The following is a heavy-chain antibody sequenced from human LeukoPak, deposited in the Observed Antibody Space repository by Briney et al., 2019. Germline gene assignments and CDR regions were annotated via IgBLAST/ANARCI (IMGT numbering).Heavy chain of an antibody. CDR2: IIPVFGTT. V-gene: IGHV1-69*06. CDR3: ARSLYPGYYDSRGNYQPGAFDI. Sequence: ASVKVSCKASGFTFTGYYMHWVRQAPGQGLEWMGGIIPVFGTTNYAQKFQGRVTITADKSTSTAYMELSSLSSDDTAVYYCARSLYPGYYDSRGNYQPGAFDIWGQGTMVTVSS. J-gene: IGHJ3*02. D-gene: IGHD3-22*01. CDR1: GFTFTGYY.